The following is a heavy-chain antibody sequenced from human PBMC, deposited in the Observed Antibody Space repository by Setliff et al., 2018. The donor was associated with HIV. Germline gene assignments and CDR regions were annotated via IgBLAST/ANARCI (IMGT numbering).Heavy chain of an antibody. CDR2: IYHSGRT. J-gene: IGHJ6*03. V-gene: IGHV4-38-2*01. Sequence: SETLSLTCAVSGYSISSDYYWGWIRQPPGKGLEWIGSIYHSGRTYCNSSLKSRVTVSVDTSKNQFSLKLGSVTAADTAVYYCARVSCSSWYSIPRYYYYSMDVWGTGTTVTVSS. CDR1: GYSISSDYY. CDR3: ARVSCSSWYSIPRYYYYSMDV. D-gene: IGHD6-13*01.